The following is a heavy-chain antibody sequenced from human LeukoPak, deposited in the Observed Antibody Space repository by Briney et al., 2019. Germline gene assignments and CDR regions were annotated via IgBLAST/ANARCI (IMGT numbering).Heavy chain of an antibody. CDR2: INYSGTT. V-gene: IGHV4-39*01. D-gene: IGHD5-24*01. Sequence: SETLSLTCTASGGSISSSGYYWGWIRQPPGKGLEWIASINYSGTTYYNPSLKSRVTISEDRSKNQFSLKLSSVTAADTTVYYCARLRDGRWLLEYWGQGTLVTVSS. CDR3: ARLRDGRWLLEY. CDR1: GGSISSSGYY. J-gene: IGHJ4*02.